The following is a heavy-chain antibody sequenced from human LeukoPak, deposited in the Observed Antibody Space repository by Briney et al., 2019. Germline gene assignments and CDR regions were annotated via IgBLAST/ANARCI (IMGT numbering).Heavy chain of an antibody. D-gene: IGHD1-26*01. J-gene: IGHJ6*03. Sequence: ASVKVSCKASGYTFTSYGISWVRQAPGQGLEWMGWISAYNGNTNYAQKLQGRVTMTTDTSTSTAYMELRRLRSDDTAVYYCARSSGSYPYDYYYMDVWGKGTTVTVSS. V-gene: IGHV1-18*01. CDR1: GYTFTSYG. CDR2: ISAYNGNT. CDR3: ARSSGSYPYDYYYMDV.